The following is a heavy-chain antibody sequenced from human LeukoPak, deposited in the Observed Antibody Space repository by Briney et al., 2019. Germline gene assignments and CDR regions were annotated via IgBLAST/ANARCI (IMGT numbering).Heavy chain of an antibody. D-gene: IGHD4-17*01. CDR2: IWFDGSNK. V-gene: IGHV3-33*01. CDR3: ARSDYGDRYYFDY. Sequence: PGRSLRLSCVAPGFTFSSYGMYWVRQAPGKGLEWVAVIWFDGSNKYYGDSVKGRFTISRDNYKNTVYLQMNSLRAEDTAVYYCARSDYGDRYYFDYWGQGTLVTVSS. J-gene: IGHJ4*02. CDR1: GFTFSSYG.